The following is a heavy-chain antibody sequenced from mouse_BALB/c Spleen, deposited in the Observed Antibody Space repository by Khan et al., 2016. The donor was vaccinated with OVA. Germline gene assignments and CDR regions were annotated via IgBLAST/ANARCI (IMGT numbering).Heavy chain of an antibody. CDR2: IHYGGNT. CDR3: ASAGRCFPY. CDR1: GYSITSGYS. Sequence: EVQLVESGPDLVKPSQSLSLTCTVTGYSITSGYSWHWIRQFPGNKLEWMGYIHYGGNTKYNPSLKSRISINRDNSRNQFFLQLNSVTTEDTATYSCASAGRCFPYWGQVTFVTVSS. J-gene: IGHJ3*01. V-gene: IGHV3-1*02.